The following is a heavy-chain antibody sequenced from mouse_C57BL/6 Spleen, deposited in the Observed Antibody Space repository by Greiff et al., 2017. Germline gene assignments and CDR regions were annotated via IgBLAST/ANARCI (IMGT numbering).Heavy chain of an antibody. CDR3: ASADYSNYVFDY. J-gene: IGHJ2*01. D-gene: IGHD2-5*01. Sequence: QVQLQQPGAELVKPGASVKLSCKASGYTFPTYWMHWVKQRPGRGLEWIGRFDPNGGGPTYNEKFKSKATLTVDKPSSTAYMQLSSLTSEDSAVYYCASADYSNYVFDYWGQGTTLTVSS. CDR2: FDPNGGGP. V-gene: IGHV1-72*01. CDR1: GYTFPTYW.